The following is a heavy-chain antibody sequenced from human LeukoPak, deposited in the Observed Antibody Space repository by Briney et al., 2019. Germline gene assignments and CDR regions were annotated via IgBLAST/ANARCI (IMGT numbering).Heavy chain of an antibody. D-gene: IGHD2/OR15-2a*01. CDR3: ARHSEPNSNLLWFDP. Sequence: SETLSLTCTVSGGSISSFYWSWIRQPPGKGLEWIGYIYYSGSTNYNSSLRSRVTISVDTSKNQFSLKLSSVTAADTAVYYCARHSEPNSNLLWFDPWGQGTLVTVSS. CDR2: IYYSGST. V-gene: IGHV4-59*08. CDR1: GGSISSFY. J-gene: IGHJ5*02.